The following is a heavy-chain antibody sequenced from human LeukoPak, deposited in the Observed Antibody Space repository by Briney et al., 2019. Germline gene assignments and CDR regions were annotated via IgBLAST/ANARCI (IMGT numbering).Heavy chain of an antibody. Sequence: SGGSLRLSCAASGFTFSSYGMSWVRQAPGKGLEWVSAISGSGGSTYYADSVKGRFTISRDNSKNTLYLQMNSLRAEDTAVYYCARAQWLVAAFDYWGQGTLVTVSS. CDR2: ISGSGGST. J-gene: IGHJ4*02. CDR3: ARAQWLVAAFDY. V-gene: IGHV3-23*01. CDR1: GFTFSSYG. D-gene: IGHD6-19*01.